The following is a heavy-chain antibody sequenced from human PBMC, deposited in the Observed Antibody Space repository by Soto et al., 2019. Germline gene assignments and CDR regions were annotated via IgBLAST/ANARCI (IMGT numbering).Heavy chain of an antibody. CDR2: ISYDGSNK. Sequence: QVQLVESGGGVVQPGRSLRLSCAASGFTFSSYAMYWVRQAPGKGLEWVAVISYDGSNKYYADSVKGRFTISRDNSKNTLYLQMNSLRPEDTAVYYCARGTTKYYYYGMDVWGQGTKVTVSS. CDR1: GFTFSSYA. J-gene: IGHJ6*02. CDR3: ARGTTKYYYYGMDV. V-gene: IGHV3-30-3*01. D-gene: IGHD4-4*01.